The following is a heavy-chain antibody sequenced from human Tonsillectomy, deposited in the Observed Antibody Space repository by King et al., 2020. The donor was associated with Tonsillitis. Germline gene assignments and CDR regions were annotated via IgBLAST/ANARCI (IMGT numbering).Heavy chain of an antibody. J-gene: IGHJ5*02. Sequence: VQLQQWGAGLLKPSETLSLTCAVYGGSFSGYYWSWIRQPPGKGLEWIGEINHSGSTNYNPSLKSRVTISVDTSKNQFSLKLSSVTAADRAVYYCARGPYYGSGRNNWFDPWGQGTLVTVSS. D-gene: IGHD3-10*01. CDR2: INHSGST. CDR3: ARGPYYGSGRNNWFDP. V-gene: IGHV4-34*01. CDR1: GGSFSGYY.